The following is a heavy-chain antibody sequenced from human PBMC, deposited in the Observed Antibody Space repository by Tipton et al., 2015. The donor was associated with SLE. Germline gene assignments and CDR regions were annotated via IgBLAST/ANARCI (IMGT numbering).Heavy chain of an antibody. D-gene: IGHD3-3*01. CDR1: GDSISSSSYF. J-gene: IGHJ4*02. CDR2: MYYSGST. V-gene: IGHV4-39*01. CDR3: ALGYYSRGDY. Sequence: TLSLTCTVSGDSISSSSYFWGWIRQPPGKGLDWIGSMYYSGSTYYNPSLKSRVTISVDTSKNQFSLKLSSVTAADTAVYYCALGYYSRGDYWGQGTLVTVSS.